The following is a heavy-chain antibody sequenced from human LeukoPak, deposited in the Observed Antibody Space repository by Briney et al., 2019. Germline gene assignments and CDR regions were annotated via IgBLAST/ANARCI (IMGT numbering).Heavy chain of an antibody. D-gene: IGHD1-26*01. CDR1: GFTVSSNY. Sequence: QPGESLRLSCAASGFTVSSNYMSCVRQAPGKGLEWVSVIYSGGSTYYTDSVKGRFTISRHNSQNTLFLQMNSLRAEDTAVYYCARVGGLDAFDIWGRGTMVTVSS. CDR2: IYSGGST. CDR3: ARVGGLDAFDI. V-gene: IGHV3-53*04. J-gene: IGHJ3*02.